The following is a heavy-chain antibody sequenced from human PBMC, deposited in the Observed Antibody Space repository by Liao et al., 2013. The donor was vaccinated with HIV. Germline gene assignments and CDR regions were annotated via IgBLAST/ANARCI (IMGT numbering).Heavy chain of an antibody. V-gene: IGHV4-34*01. Sequence: QVQLQQWGAGLLKPSETLSLTCAVYGGSFSGYYWSWIRQPPWKGLEWIGEVNHSGSTNYNPSLKSRVTISVDTSKNQFSLKLSSVTAADTAVYYCARVQAVLLFDPWGQGTLVTVSS. CDR1: GGSFSGYY. CDR2: VNHSGST. D-gene: IGHD3-10*01. CDR3: ARVQAVLLFDP. J-gene: IGHJ5*02.